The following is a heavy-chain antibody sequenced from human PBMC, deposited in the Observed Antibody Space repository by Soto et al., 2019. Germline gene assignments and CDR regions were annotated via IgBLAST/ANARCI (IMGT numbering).Heavy chain of an antibody. V-gene: IGHV3-21*01. CDR2: IDPSATQI. D-gene: IGHD7-27*01. Sequence: PGGSLRLSCAASGFSFSGYSLSWFRQAPGKGLEWVSSIDPSATQIHYADSVEGRFTISRDNAKDSLYLQMISLRLEDTAVYYCARDWLTGDPREAFDYWGQGTLVTVSS. J-gene: IGHJ4*02. CDR3: ARDWLTGDPREAFDY. CDR1: GFSFSGYS.